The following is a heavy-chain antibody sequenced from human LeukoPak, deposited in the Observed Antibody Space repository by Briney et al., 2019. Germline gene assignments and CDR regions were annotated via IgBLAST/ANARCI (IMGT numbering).Heavy chain of an antibody. V-gene: IGHV1-46*01. J-gene: IGHJ3*02. CDR1: GYTFTNYY. CDR2: INPSGQWT. D-gene: IGHD6-19*01. CDR3: AREVAVPGVNAFDI. Sequence: ASVKVSCKAFGYTFTNYYMHWVRQAPGQGLEWMGLINPSGQWTSYAQKFQGRVTLTRDVSTSTDYLELSSLRSEDTAVYYCAREVAVPGVNAFDIWGQGTRVTVSS.